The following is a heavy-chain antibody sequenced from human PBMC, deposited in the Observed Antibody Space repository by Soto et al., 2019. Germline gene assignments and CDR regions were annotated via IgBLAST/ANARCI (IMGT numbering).Heavy chain of an antibody. D-gene: IGHD5-18*01. CDR2: ILPIFGTP. Sequence: SVKVSCKASGGTFSNSAIIWVRQAPGHGLEWMGGILPIFGTPNYAQKFQGRLTISENEFSSPVYMAVILLDYVDKAGYYCGTPAEALDTATLKGLAHWGKGSLVTVSS. CDR3: GTPAEALDTATLKGLAH. CDR1: GGTFSNSA. J-gene: IGHJ4*02. V-gene: IGHV1-69*13.